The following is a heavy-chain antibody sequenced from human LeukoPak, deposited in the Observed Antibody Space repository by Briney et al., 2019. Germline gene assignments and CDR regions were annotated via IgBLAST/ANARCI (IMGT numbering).Heavy chain of an antibody. D-gene: IGHD3-10*01. CDR2: ISNSGGST. V-gene: IGHV3-23*01. Sequence: PGGSLRLSCAASGFTFNTYTMYWVRQAPGKGLEWVSGISNSGGSTYYADSVKGRFTISRDNSKNSLYLQMNSLRTEDTALYYCAKGKNTGSYLSHVDYWGQGTLVTVSS. CDR3: AKGKNTGSYLSHVDY. J-gene: IGHJ4*02. CDR1: GFTFNTYT.